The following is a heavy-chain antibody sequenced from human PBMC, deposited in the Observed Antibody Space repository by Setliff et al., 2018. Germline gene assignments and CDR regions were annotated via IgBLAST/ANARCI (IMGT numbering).Heavy chain of an antibody. CDR1: GYTFTGYY. Sequence: GASVKVSCKASGYTFTGYYLHWVRQAPGQGLEWMGIIDPSADYTNYAQKFQGRVTMTKDTSTTTVYLELSSLRSEDTALYYCAGDRSLGATRRLAYWGQGTLVTVSS. J-gene: IGHJ4*02. V-gene: IGHV1-46*01. CDR3: AGDRSLGATRRLAY. D-gene: IGHD1-26*01. CDR2: IDPSADYT.